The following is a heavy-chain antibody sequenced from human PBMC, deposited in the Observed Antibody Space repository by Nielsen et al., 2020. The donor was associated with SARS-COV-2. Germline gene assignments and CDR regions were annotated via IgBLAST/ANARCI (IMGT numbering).Heavy chain of an antibody. D-gene: IGHD1-14*01. V-gene: IGHV4-34*01. CDR3: ARGKRSYSGSFLNYYYYYYMDV. J-gene: IGHJ6*03. Sequence: GSLRLSCAASGFTFSSYWMSWVRQAPGKGLEWIGEIDHSGSTSYNPSLKSRVTMSVDTSKNQFSLTLNSVTAADTAVYFCARGKRSYSGSFLNYYYYYYMDVWGKGTTVTVSS. CDR1: GFTFSSYW. CDR2: IDHSGST.